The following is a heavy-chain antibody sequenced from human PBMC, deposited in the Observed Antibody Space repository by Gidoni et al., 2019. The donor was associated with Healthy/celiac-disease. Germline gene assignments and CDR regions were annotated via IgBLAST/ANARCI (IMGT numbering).Heavy chain of an antibody. CDR2: ISGSGGST. CDR1: GFTFSSSA. D-gene: IGHD2-2*01. Sequence: EVQLLESGGGLVQPGGSLRLSCAASGFTFSSSAMSWVRQAPGKGLEWVSAISGSGGSTYYADSVKGRFTISRDNSKNTLYLQMNSLRAEDTAVYYCAKDIVVVPAAKGSGFDYWGQGTLVTVSS. V-gene: IGHV3-23*01. J-gene: IGHJ4*02. CDR3: AKDIVVVPAAKGSGFDY.